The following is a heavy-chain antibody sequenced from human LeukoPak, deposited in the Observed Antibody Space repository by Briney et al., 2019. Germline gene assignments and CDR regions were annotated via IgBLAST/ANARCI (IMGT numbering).Heavy chain of an antibody. J-gene: IGHJ4*02. CDR2: INPNSGGT. V-gene: IGHV1-2*02. D-gene: IGHD7-27*01. Sequence: ASVKVSCKASGYTFTSYYMHWVRQAPGQGLEWMGWINPNSGGTNYAQKFQGRVTMTRDTSISTAYMELSRLRSDDTAVYYCARAGTKNWGSPGVDYWGQGTLVTVSS. CDR3: ARAGTKNWGSPGVDY. CDR1: GYTFTSYY.